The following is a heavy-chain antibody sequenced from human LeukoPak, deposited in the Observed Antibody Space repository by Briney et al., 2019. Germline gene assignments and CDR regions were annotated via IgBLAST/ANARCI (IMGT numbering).Heavy chain of an antibody. D-gene: IGHD6-19*01. V-gene: IGHV5-51*01. CDR1: GYIFTSYW. CDR3: ARLAGPSRWLVQYFQH. J-gene: IGHJ1*01. CDR2: IYPGDSDT. Sequence: GESLKISCKGSGYIFTSYWIGWVRQMPGKGLEWMGIIYPGDSDTRYSPSFQGQVTISADKSISTAYLQWSSLKASDTAMYYCARLAGPSRWLVQYFQHWGQGTLVTVSS.